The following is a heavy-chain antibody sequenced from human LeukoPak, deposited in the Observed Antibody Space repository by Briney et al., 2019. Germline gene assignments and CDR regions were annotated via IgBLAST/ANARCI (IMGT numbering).Heavy chain of an antibody. J-gene: IGHJ2*01. Sequence: SETLSLTCTVSGGSISSGGYYWSWIRQPPGKGLEWIGYIYHSGSTYYNPSLKSRVTISVDRSKNQFSLKLSSVTAADTAVYYCARSSSGWYRWYFDLWGRGTLVTVSS. V-gene: IGHV4-30-2*01. CDR1: GGSISSGGYY. CDR2: IYHSGST. CDR3: ARSSSGWYRWYFDL. D-gene: IGHD6-19*01.